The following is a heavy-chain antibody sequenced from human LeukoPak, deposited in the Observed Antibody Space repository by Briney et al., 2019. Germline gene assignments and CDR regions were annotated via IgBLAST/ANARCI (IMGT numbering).Heavy chain of an antibody. J-gene: IGHJ4*02. CDR3: ARVAYSYGFLDY. Sequence: KPSETLSLTCTVSGGSISSYYWSWIRQPPGKGLEVIGYIFYSGTTTYNPSLQSRVTISVDTSKNQFSLRLSSVTAADTAVYYCARVAYSYGFLDYWGQGTLVTVSS. V-gene: IGHV4-59*01. CDR2: IFYSGTT. D-gene: IGHD5-18*01. CDR1: GGSISSYY.